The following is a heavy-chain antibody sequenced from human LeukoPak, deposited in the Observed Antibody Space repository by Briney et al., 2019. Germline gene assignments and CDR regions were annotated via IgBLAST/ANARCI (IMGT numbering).Heavy chain of an antibody. J-gene: IGHJ4*02. D-gene: IGHD3-22*01. CDR3: ARTPSVDFAMLVANTWGFDY. Sequence: GGSLRLSCAASGFTFSSYSMNWVRQAPGKGLEWVSSISSSSSYIYYADSVKGRFTISRDNSKNTLYLQMNSLRAEDTAVYYCARTPSVDFAMLVANTWGFDYWGQGTLVTVSS. CDR1: GFTFSSYS. V-gene: IGHV3-21*01. CDR2: ISSSSSYI.